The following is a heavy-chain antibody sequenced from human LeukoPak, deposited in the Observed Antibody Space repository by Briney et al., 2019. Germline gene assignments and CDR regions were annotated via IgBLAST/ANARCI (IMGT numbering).Heavy chain of an antibody. J-gene: IGHJ5*02. CDR3: ARGIVDTAMAWTSNWFDP. Sequence: PSETLSLTCTFSGGSISSSSYYWGWIRQPPGKGLEWIGSIYYSGSTYYNPSLKSRITISVDTSKNQFSLKLSSVTAADTAVYYCARGIVDTAMAWTSNWFDPWGQGSLVGDSS. CDR1: GGSISSSSYY. CDR2: IYYSGST. V-gene: IGHV4-39*01. D-gene: IGHD5-18*01.